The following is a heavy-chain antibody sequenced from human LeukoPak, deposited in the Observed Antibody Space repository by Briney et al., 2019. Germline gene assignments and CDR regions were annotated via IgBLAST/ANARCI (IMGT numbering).Heavy chain of an antibody. CDR1: GFTFSSYS. V-gene: IGHV3-21*01. CDR2: ISSSSYI. CDR3: ARGGYCSSTSCYYYYYGMDV. Sequence: GGSLRLSCAASGFTFSSYSMNWVRQAPGKGLEWVSSISSSSYIYYADSVKGRFTICRDNAKNSLYLQMNSLRAEDTAVYYCARGGYCSSTSCYYYYYGMDVWGQGTTVTVSS. J-gene: IGHJ6*02. D-gene: IGHD2-2*01.